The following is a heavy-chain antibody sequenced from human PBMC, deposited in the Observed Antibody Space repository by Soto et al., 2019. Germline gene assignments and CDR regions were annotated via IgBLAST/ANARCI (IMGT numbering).Heavy chain of an antibody. D-gene: IGHD1-1*01. V-gene: IGHV4-34*01. Sequence: HSETMSLTCAVYGGSFSGYYWSWIRQPPGKGLEWIGEISHSGRTNYNPSLKSRVTISIDMSRNHFSLKLSSVTAADTALYYCARVERGTATTVVDAFDIWGQGTMVTVSS. J-gene: IGHJ3*02. CDR3: ARVERGTATTVVDAFDI. CDR2: ISHSGRT. CDR1: GGSFSGYY.